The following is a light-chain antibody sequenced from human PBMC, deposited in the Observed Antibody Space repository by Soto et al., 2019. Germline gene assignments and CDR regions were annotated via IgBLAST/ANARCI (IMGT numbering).Light chain of an antibody. Sequence: SVLTQPPSASGTPGQRVTISCSGSSSNVGGNPVNWYQHVPTTAPKLLIYTNTQRPSGVPDRFSGSKSGTSASLAISGLQSEDEADYYCASWDASLNGPVFGTGTKVTVL. CDR2: TNT. V-gene: IGLV1-44*01. J-gene: IGLJ1*01. CDR1: SSNVGGNP. CDR3: ASWDASLNGPV.